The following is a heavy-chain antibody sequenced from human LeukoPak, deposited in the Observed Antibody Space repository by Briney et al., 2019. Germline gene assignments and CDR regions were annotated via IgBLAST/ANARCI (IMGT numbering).Heavy chain of an antibody. D-gene: IGHD1-26*01. Sequence: PSETLSLTCTVSGGSISSGTYYWSWIRQPPGKGLEWIGYIYYSGSTNYNPSLKSRVTISVDTSKNQFSLKLSSVTAADTAVYYCARDRGSYWLGAKFFGYFDYWGQGTLVTVSS. CDR3: ARDRGSYWLGAKFFGYFDY. V-gene: IGHV4-61*01. CDR2: IYYSGST. CDR1: GGSISSGTYY. J-gene: IGHJ4*02.